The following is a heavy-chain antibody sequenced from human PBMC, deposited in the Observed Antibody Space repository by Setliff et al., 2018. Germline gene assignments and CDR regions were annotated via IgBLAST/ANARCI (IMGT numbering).Heavy chain of an antibody. CDR3: ARLIAVAGYYFDY. J-gene: IGHJ4*02. CDR1: GGAISNYY. CDR2: IYSSGST. V-gene: IGHV4-4*08. Sequence: SETLSLTCTVSGGAISNYYWSWIRQPPGKGLEWIGYIYSSGSTNYNPSLKSRVTISVDTSKNQFSLKLSSVTAADTAVYYCARLIAVAGYYFDYWGQGTLVTVSS. D-gene: IGHD6-19*01.